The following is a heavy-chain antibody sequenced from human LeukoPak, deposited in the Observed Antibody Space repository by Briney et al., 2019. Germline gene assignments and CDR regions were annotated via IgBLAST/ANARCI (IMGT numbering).Heavy chain of an antibody. CDR2: IFSSGST. V-gene: IGHV4-59*08. D-gene: IGHD2/OR15-2a*01. Sequence: SETLSLTWTVSGGSITGYYWGWIRQPPGKGLEWVGYIFSSGSTNYNPSLKSRVTISLDTSKSQFSLKLISVTASDTAVYYCARLTKFLTTYYPTPWGQGTLVTVSS. CDR3: ARLTKFLTTYYPTP. J-gene: IGHJ5*02. CDR1: GGSITGYY.